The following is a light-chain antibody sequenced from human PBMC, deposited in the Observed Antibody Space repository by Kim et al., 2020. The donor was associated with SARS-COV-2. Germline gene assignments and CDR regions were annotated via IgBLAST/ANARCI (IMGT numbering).Light chain of an antibody. CDR3: QQYGGTPRT. Sequence: EIVLTQSPGTLSLSPGERATLSCRASQSVTSYLARYQQRPGQAPRLIIYAASTRATGIPDRFSGSGSGADFTLTISRLEPEDFAVYYCQQYGGTPRTFGQGTKVDIK. J-gene: IGKJ1*01. CDR2: AAS. CDR1: QSVTSY. V-gene: IGKV3-20*01.